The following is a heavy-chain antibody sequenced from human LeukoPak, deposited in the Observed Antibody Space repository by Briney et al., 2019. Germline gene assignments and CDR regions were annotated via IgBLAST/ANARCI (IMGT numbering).Heavy chain of an antibody. CDR2: INHSRST. D-gene: IGHD3-22*01. V-gene: IGHV4-34*01. CDR3: ARGRGYYYDSRQNNWFDP. J-gene: IGHJ5*02. CDR1: GGSFSGYY. Sequence: SETLSLTCAVYGGSFSGYYWSWIRQPPGKGLEWIGEINHSRSTNYNPSLKSRVTISVDTSKNQFSLKLSSATAADTAVYYCARGRGYYYDSRQNNWFDPWGQGTLVTVSS.